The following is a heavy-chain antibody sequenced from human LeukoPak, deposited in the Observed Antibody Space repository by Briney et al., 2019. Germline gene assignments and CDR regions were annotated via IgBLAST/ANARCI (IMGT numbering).Heavy chain of an antibody. CDR2: INHSGST. V-gene: IGHV4-34*01. CDR3: ARALLYCGGDCYAFDY. Sequence: SETLSLTCAVYGGSFSGYYWSWIRQPPGKGLEWIGEINHSGSTNYNPSLKSRVTISVDTSKNQFSLKLSSVTAADTAVYHCARALLYCGGDCYAFDYWGQGTLVTVSS. J-gene: IGHJ4*02. CDR1: GGSFSGYY. D-gene: IGHD2-21*02.